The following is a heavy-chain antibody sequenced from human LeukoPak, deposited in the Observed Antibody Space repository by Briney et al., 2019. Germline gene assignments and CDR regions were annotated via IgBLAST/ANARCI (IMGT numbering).Heavy chain of an antibody. J-gene: IGHJ4*02. D-gene: IGHD3-10*01. CDR1: GRSFSGHY. Sequence: SETLSLTCGVYGRSFSGHYWSWVRQPPGKGLEWIGEINHSGSTNYNPSLKSRVTISVDTSKNQFSLRLSSVTAADTAVYYCARGSTLIRGFDYWGQGTLVTVSS. V-gene: IGHV4-34*01. CDR3: ARGSTLIRGFDY. CDR2: INHSGST.